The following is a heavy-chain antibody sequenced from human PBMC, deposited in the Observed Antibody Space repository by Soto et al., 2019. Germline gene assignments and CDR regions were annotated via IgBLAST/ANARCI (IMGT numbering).Heavy chain of an antibody. J-gene: IGHJ4*02. CDR2: ISSSSSYI. Sequence: GGSLILSCAASGFTFSSYSMNWVRQAPGKGLEWVSSISSSSSYIYYADSVKGRFTISRDNAKNSLYLQMNSLRAEDTAVYYYARDIYDSSGYKYFDYWGQGTLVTVSS. CDR3: ARDIYDSSGYKYFDY. CDR1: GFTFSSYS. D-gene: IGHD3-22*01. V-gene: IGHV3-21*01.